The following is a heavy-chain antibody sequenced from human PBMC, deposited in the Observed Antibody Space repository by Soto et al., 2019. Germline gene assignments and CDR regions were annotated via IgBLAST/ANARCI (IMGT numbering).Heavy chain of an antibody. V-gene: IGHV1-58*01. D-gene: IGHD3-22*01. CDR2: IVVGSGNT. CDR3: AADYYDSSGYYYVAEYFQH. CDR1: GFTFTSSA. J-gene: IGHJ1*01. Sequence: SVKVSCKASGFTFTSSAVQWVRQARGQRLEWIGWIVVGSGNTNYAQKFQERVTITRDMSTSTAYMELSSLRSEDTAVYYFAADYYDSSGYYYVAEYFQHWGQGTLVTVSS.